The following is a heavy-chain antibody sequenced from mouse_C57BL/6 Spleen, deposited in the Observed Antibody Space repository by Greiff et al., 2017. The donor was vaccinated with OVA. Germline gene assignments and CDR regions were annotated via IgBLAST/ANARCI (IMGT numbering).Heavy chain of an antibody. J-gene: IGHJ4*01. CDR1: GFTFSSYG. CDR3: ARPPTGHAMDY. V-gene: IGHV5-6*01. CDR2: ISSGGSYT. D-gene: IGHD4-1*02. Sequence: EVQLVESGGDLVKPGGSLKLSCAASGFTFSSYGMSWVRQTPDKRLEWVATISSGGSYTYYPDSVKGRFTISRDNAKNTLYLQMSSLKSDDTAMYYCARPPTGHAMDYWGQGTSVTVSS.